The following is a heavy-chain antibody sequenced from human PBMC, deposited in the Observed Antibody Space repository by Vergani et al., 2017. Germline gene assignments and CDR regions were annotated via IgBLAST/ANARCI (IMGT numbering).Heavy chain of an antibody. CDR1: GFTFSSYA. CDR2: IYSGGST. D-gene: IGHD6-13*01. CDR3: ARGIAAAGKLHPPDF. Sequence: EVQLLESGGGLVQPGGSLRLSCAASGFTFSSYAMSWVRQAPGKGLEWVSVIYSGGSTYYADSVKGRFTISRDNSKNTLYLQMNSLRAEDTAVYYCARGIAAAGKLHPPDFWGQGTLVTVSS. V-gene: IGHV3-23*03. J-gene: IGHJ4*02.